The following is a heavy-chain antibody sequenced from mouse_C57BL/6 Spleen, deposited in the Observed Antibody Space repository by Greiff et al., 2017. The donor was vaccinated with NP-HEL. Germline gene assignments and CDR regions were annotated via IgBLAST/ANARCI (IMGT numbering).Heavy chain of an antibody. D-gene: IGHD1-1*01. CDR1: GYTFTSYW. Sequence: VQLQQPGAELVRPGTSVKLSCKASGYTFTSYWMHWVKQRPGQGLEWIGVIDPSDSYTNYNQKFKGKATLTVDTSSSTAYMQLSSLTSEDAAVYYCARELRWDAMDYWGQGTSVTVSS. J-gene: IGHJ4*01. CDR3: ARELRWDAMDY. V-gene: IGHV1-59*01. CDR2: IDPSDSYT.